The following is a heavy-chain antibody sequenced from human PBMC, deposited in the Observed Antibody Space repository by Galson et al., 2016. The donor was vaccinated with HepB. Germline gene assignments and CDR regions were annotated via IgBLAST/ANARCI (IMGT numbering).Heavy chain of an antibody. D-gene: IGHD2-15*01. V-gene: IGHV3-23*01. Sequence: SLRLSCAVSGFTFRSHAMSWVRQAPGKGLEWVSTISGSGGGTLYADSVKGRLTISRDNSRDTLYLQMDRLRAADTAVYYCAKERGWYGGPNYGSWGQGTLVTVSS. CDR3: AKERGWYGGPNYGS. CDR2: ISGSGGGT. CDR1: GFTFRSHA. J-gene: IGHJ5*02.